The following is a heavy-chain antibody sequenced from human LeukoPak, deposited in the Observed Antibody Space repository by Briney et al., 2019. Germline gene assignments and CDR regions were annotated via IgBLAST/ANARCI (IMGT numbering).Heavy chain of an antibody. V-gene: IGHV3-23*01. Sequence: GGSLRLSCAASGAAFSKYGMKWVRQAAGAGLEYISGISSSGDITHYADSVKGRSTISRDNVKNTLYLQMNSLRAEDTALYYCATEGFYFWGPGTQVTVSS. CDR2: ISSSGDIT. J-gene: IGHJ4*02. CDR1: GAAFSKYG. CDR3: ATEGFYF.